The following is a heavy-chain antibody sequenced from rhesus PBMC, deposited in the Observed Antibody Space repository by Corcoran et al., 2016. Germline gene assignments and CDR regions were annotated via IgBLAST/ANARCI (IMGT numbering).Heavy chain of an antibody. CDR2: IYGSTM. Sequence: EVQLAESGGGLVQPGGSLRLSCAASGFTVSSYWMSGVRQAPGKGLEWLSDIYGSTMYYGASVEGRFTVSRDNAKNSLYLQMNSLRAEDTAVYYCTRNSNYQDKLGYYFDYWGQGVLVTVSS. CDR1: GFTVSSYW. V-gene: IGHV3-11*01. J-gene: IGHJ4*01. D-gene: IGHD4-23*01. CDR3: TRNSNYQDKLGYYFDY.